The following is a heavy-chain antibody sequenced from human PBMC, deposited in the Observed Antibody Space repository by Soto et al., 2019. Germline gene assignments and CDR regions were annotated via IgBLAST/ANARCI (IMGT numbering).Heavy chain of an antibody. CDR3: ARADYNSDYLLLYADY. Sequence: SVKVSCKAPGGTFSNYALTWVRQAPGQGLEWMGWIILGSANYAQKFQDRLTITADGSTNISYMELTSLTSEDTARYYCARADYNSDYLLLYADYWGQGTPVTVSS. J-gene: IGHJ4*02. CDR2: IILGSA. CDR1: GGTFSNYA. V-gene: IGHV1-69*13. D-gene: IGHD3-22*01.